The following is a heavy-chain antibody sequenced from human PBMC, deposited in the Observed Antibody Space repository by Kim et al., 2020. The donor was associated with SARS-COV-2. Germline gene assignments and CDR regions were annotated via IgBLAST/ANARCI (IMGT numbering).Heavy chain of an antibody. CDR1: GFTFDDYA. CDR3: AKADGWYIYRNHLDI. V-gene: IGHV3-9*01. CDR2: ISWNSGSI. J-gene: IGHJ3*02. Sequence: GGSLRLSCAASGFTFDDYAMHWVRQAPGKGLEWVSGISWNSGSIGYADSVKGRFTISRDNAKNSLYLQMNSLRAEDTALYYCAKADGWYIYRNHLDIWGQGTMVTVSS. D-gene: IGHD6-19*01.